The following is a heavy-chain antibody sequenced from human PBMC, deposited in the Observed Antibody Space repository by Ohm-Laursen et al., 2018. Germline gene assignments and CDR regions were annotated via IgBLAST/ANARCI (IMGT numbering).Heavy chain of an antibody. CDR3: ARTDTAMVPDY. J-gene: IGHJ4*02. CDR2: INWNGGST. Sequence: SLRLSCTASGFTFDDYGMSWVRQAPGKGLEWVSGINWNGGSTGYADSVKGRFTISRDNAKNSLYLQMNSLRAEDTALYHRARTDTAMVPDYWGQGTLVTVSS. CDR1: GFTFDDYG. D-gene: IGHD5-18*01. V-gene: IGHV3-20*01.